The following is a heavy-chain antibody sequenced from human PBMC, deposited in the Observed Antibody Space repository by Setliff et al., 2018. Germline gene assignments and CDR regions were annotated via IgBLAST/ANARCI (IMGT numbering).Heavy chain of an antibody. CDR1: GGSISSGSYY. V-gene: IGHV4-61*02. CDR3: ARANKKLDYYYYYYMDV. D-gene: IGHD1-1*01. J-gene: IGHJ6*03. Sequence: SETLYLTCTVSGGSISSGSYYWSWIRQPAGKGLEWIGRIYTNGGTDYNPYLKSRVTISLDTSKNQFSLKLSSVTAADTAVYYCARANKKLDYYYYYYMDVWGTGTSVTVSS. CDR2: IYTNGGT.